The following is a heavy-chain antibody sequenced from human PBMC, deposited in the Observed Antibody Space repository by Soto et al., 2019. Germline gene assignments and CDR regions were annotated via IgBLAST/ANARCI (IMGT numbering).Heavy chain of an antibody. V-gene: IGHV2-5*02. J-gene: IGHJ3*01. CDR2: ILWDDDE. D-gene: IGHD2-21*02. Sequence: QITLKESGPTLVKPTQTLTLSCTFSGFSFTTSGVGVGWIRQPPGKALEWLALILWDDDERYSSSLKSRLTINKDTAKNQVVLIMTNMDPVDTATYYCAHRGHDFQDAFDVWGQGTMVTVSS. CDR1: GFSFTTSGVG. CDR3: AHRGHDFQDAFDV.